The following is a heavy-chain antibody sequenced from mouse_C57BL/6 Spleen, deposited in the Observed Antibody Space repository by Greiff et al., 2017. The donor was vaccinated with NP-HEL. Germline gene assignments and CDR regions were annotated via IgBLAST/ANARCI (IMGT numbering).Heavy chain of an antibody. CDR1: GYTFTGYW. CDR2: ILPGSGST. J-gene: IGHJ4*01. Sequence: QVQLQQSGAELMKPGASVKLSCKATGYTFTGYWIEWVKQRPGHGLEWIGEILPGSGSTNYNEKVKGKATFTADTSSNPAYMQLSSLTTEDSAIYYCARYDYDGPHYYAMDYWGQGTSVTVSS. V-gene: IGHV1-9*01. D-gene: IGHD2-4*01. CDR3: ARYDYDGPHYYAMDY.